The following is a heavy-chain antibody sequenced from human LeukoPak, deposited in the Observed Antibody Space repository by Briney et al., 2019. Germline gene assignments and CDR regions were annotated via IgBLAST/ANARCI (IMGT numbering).Heavy chain of an antibody. CDR2: IWYDGSNK. J-gene: IGHJ6*03. V-gene: IGHV3-33*06. D-gene: IGHD1-1*01. CDR1: GFTFSSYG. Sequence: GGSLRLSCAASGFTFSSYGMHWVRQAPGKGLEWVAVIWYDGSNKYYADSVKGRFTISRDNSKNTLYLQMNSLRAEDTAVYYFAKETAGNYSYYHYYYYINVWGKGTTVTVSS. CDR3: AKETAGNYSYYHYYYYINV.